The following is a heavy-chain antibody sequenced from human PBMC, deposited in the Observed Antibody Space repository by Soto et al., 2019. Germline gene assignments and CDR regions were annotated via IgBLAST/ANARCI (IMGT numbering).Heavy chain of an antibody. CDR2: INPSGGST. CDR1: GYTFTSYY. V-gene: IGHV1-46*03. J-gene: IGHJ5*02. D-gene: IGHD1-26*01. Sequence: QVQLVQSGAEVKKPGASVKVSCKASGYTFTSYYMHWVRQAPGQGLEWMGIINPSGGSTSYAQKFQGRVTMTRYTSTSTVYMELSSLRSEETAVYYCARRRDVGWFDPWGQGTLVTVSS. CDR3: ARRRDVGWFDP.